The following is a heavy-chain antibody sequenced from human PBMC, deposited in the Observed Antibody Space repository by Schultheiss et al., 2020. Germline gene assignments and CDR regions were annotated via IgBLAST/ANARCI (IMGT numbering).Heavy chain of an antibody. Sequence: GESLKISCAASGFTFSSYGMHWVRQAPGKGLEWVAVIWYDGSNKYYADSVKGRFTISRDNSKNTLYLQMNSLRAEDTAVYYCARGGLRFLEWEAFDYWGQGTLVTVSS. CDR1: GFTFSSYG. D-gene: IGHD3-3*01. J-gene: IGHJ4*02. V-gene: IGHV3-33*01. CDR2: IWYDGSNK. CDR3: ARGGLRFLEWEAFDY.